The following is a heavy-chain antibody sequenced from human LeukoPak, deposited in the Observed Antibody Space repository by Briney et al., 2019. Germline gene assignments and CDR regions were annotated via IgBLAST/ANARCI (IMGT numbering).Heavy chain of an antibody. CDR2: IYYSGST. CDR1: GGSISSYY. V-gene: IGHV4-59*08. CDR3: ARHIRQQTFDP. J-gene: IGHJ5*02. D-gene: IGHD6-13*01. Sequence: SETLSLTCTVSGGSISSYYWSWIRQPPGKGLEWIGYIYYSGSTNYNPSPKSRVTISVDTSKNQFSLKLSSVTAADTAVYYCARHIRQQTFDPWGQGTLVTVSS.